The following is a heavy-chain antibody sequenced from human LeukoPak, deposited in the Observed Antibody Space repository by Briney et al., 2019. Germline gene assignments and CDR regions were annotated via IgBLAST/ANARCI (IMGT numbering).Heavy chain of an antibody. CDR1: GGSISSYY. V-gene: IGHV4-4*07. D-gene: IGHD3-10*01. CDR3: ARGTYYYGSESYWGFDF. CDR2: IYITGST. J-gene: IGHJ4*02. Sequence: SETLSLTCTVSGGSISSYYWSWIRQSAEKGLEWIGRIYITGSTNYNPSLKSRITMSVDTSKKQFSLKLSSVTAADTAVYYCARGTYYYGSESYWGFDFWGQGTLVTVSS.